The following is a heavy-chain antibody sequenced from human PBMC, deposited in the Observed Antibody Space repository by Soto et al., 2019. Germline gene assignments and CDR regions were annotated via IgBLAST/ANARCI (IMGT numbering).Heavy chain of an antibody. D-gene: IGHD1-26*01. CDR2: INPNSGGT. Sequence: GASVKVSCKASGYTFTGYYMHWVRQAPGQGLEWMGWINPNSGGTNYAQKFQGWVTMTRDTSISTAYMELSRLRSDDTAVYYCARVLQSSQNSGSYSVDYYFDYWGQGTLVTVSS. CDR3: ARVLQSSQNSGSYSVDYYFDY. V-gene: IGHV1-2*04. J-gene: IGHJ4*02. CDR1: GYTFTGYY.